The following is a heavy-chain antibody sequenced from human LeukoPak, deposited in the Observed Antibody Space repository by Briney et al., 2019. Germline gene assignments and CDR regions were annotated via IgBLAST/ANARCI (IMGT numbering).Heavy chain of an antibody. D-gene: IGHD3-10*01. Sequence: PGGSLRLSCAASGFTFSFYSMNWVRHAPGKGLEWVSSMSVSSGLIYYADSVKGRFTVSRDNAKNSLYLQMNSLRAEDTAVYYCAREFGGSASGAGYWGQGTLVTVSS. V-gene: IGHV3-21*01. CDR1: GFTFSFYS. CDR2: MSVSSGLI. J-gene: IGHJ4*02. CDR3: AREFGGSASGAGY.